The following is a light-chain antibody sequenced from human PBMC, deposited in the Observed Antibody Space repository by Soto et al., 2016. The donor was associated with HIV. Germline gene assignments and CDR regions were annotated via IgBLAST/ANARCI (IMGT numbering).Light chain of an antibody. Sequence: SSVLTQPPSVSVAPGKTAKITCGGNYVGSKSVHWYQQKPGQAPILVVYDGSDRPSGIPERFSGSNSGFTAILTISRVEAEDEADYYCQVWHSDGDNFVFGPGTQVTV. CDR2: DGS. V-gene: IGLV3-21*03. J-gene: IGLJ1*01. CDR1: YVGSKS. CDR3: QVWHSDGDNFV.